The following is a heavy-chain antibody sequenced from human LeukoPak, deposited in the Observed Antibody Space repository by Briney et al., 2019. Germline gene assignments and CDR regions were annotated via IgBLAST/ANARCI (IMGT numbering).Heavy chain of an antibody. D-gene: IGHD1-26*01. V-gene: IGHV3-21*01. J-gene: IGHJ3*02. Sequence: GGSLRLSCAASGFTFSSYSMSWVRQAPGKGLEWVSSISSSSSYIYYADSVKGRFTISRDNAKNSLYLQMNSLRAEDTAVYYCARDEWELGAFDIWGQGTMVTVSS. CDR3: ARDEWELGAFDI. CDR1: GFTFSSYS. CDR2: ISSSSSYI.